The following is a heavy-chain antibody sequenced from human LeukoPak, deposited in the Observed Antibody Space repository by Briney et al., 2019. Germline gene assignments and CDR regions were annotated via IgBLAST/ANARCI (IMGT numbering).Heavy chain of an antibody. D-gene: IGHD5-12*01. CDR3: AREERWLQFKDAFDI. V-gene: IGHV4-59*01. J-gene: IGHJ3*02. CDR1: GGSISSYY. CDR2: IYYSGST. Sequence: SETLSLTCTVSGGSISSYYWSWIRQPPGKGLEWIGYIYYSGSTNYNPSLKSRVTISVDTSKNQFSPKLSSVTAADTAVYYCAREERWLQFKDAFDIWGQGTMVTVSS.